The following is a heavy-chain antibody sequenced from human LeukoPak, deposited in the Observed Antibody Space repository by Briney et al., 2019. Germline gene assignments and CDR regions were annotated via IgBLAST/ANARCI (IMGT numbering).Heavy chain of an antibody. CDR2: IYYSGST. V-gene: IGHV4-39*01. J-gene: IGHJ5*02. CDR3: ARLTEGYGWFDP. D-gene: IGHD5-12*01. Sequence: SETLSLTCTVSGGSISSSSYYWGWLRQPPGKGLEWIGSIYYSGSTYYNPTLKSRVTISVDTSKNQFSLKLSSVTAADTAVYFCARLTEGYGWFDPWGQGTLVTVSS. CDR1: GGSISSSSYY.